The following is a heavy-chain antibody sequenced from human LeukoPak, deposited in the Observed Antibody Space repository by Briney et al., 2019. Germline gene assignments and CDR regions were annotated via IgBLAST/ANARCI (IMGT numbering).Heavy chain of an antibody. CDR3: ARDSGAGYYYDSSGLFDY. V-gene: IGHV3-64*01. Sequence: GGSLRLSCAASGFTFSSYAMHWVRQAPGKGLEYVSAISSNGGSTYYANSVKGRFTISRDNSKNTLYLQMGSLRAEDTAVYYCARDSGAGYYYDSSGLFDYWGQGTLVTVSS. CDR2: ISSNGGST. D-gene: IGHD3-22*01. CDR1: GFTFSSYA. J-gene: IGHJ4*02.